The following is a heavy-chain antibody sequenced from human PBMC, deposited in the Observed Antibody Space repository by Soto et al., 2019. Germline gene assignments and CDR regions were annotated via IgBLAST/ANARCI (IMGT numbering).Heavy chain of an antibody. CDR1: GGSISSGVYY. CDR3: ARVKATTFFDY. D-gene: IGHD1-1*01. CDR2: IYYSGST. J-gene: IGHJ4*02. Sequence: SETLSLTCTVSGGSISSGVYYWSWIRQHPGKGLEWIGYIYYSGSTYYNPSLKSRVTISVDTSKNQFSLKLSSVTAADTAVYYCARVKATTFFDYWGQGTLVTVSS. V-gene: IGHV4-31*03.